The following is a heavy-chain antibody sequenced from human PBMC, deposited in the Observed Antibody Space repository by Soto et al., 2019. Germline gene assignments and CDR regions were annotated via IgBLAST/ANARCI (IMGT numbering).Heavy chain of an antibody. CDR3: ATRSRSFDY. Sequence: GASVKVSCKTSGYTFTSFGISWVRQAPGQGLEWMGWISTDKGKTNYAQKFQGRVTMTTDTSTSTAYMELRSLRSDDTAVYYCATRSRSFDYWGQGTLVTVSS. V-gene: IGHV1-18*01. CDR1: GYTFTSFG. J-gene: IGHJ4*02. CDR2: ISTDKGKT.